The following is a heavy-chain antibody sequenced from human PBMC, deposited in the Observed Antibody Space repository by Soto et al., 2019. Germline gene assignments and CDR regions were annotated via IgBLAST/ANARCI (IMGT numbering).Heavy chain of an antibody. D-gene: IGHD7-27*01. J-gene: IGHJ2*01. CDR2: ISGSGGST. Sequence: EVQLLESGGGLVQPGGSLRLSCAASGFTFSSYAMSWVRQAPGKGLEWVSAISGSGGSTYYADSVKGRFTISRDNSKNTLYLQMNSLRAEDTAVYCCAKVRGEYWYFDLWGRGTLVTVSS. CDR1: GFTFSSYA. CDR3: AKVRGEYWYFDL. V-gene: IGHV3-23*01.